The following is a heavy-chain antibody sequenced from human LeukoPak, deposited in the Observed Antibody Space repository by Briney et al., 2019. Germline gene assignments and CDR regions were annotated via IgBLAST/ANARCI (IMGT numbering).Heavy chain of an antibody. D-gene: IGHD3-10*01. Sequence: GGSLRLSCTASGFTFGDYAMSWVRQAPGKGLEWVGFIRSKAYGGTTEYAASVKGRFTISRDDSKSIAYLQTNSLKTEDTAMYYCTRSRLLWFGELLYDHFDCWGQGTLVTVSS. J-gene: IGHJ4*02. CDR3: TRSRLLWFGELLYDHFDC. CDR2: IRSKAYGGTT. V-gene: IGHV3-49*04. CDR1: GFTFGDYA.